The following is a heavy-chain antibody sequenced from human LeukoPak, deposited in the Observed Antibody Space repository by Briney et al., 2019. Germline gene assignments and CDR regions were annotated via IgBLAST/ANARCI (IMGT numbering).Heavy chain of an antibody. D-gene: IGHD4-17*01. CDR3: ARVEGYGDYA. CDR2: ISSTSSTI. J-gene: IGHJ5*02. CDR1: AFTFNTYS. Sequence: GGSLGLSCAASAFTFNTYSMNWVRQAPGKGLEWVSYISSTSSTIYYADSVKGRFTISRDNAKNSLYLQMNSLRVEDTAVYYCARVEGYGDYAWGQGTLVTVSS. V-gene: IGHV3-48*01.